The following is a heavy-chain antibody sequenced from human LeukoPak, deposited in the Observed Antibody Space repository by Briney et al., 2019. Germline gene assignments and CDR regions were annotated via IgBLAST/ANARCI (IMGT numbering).Heavy chain of an antibody. Sequence: PSETLSLTCAVYGGSFSGYYWSWIRQPPGKGLEWIGEINHSGSTNYNPSLKSRVTISVDTSKNQFSLKLSSVTAADTAVYYCARGPITIFGVVIRTPKSNWFDPWGQGTVVTVSS. V-gene: IGHV4-34*01. CDR3: ARGPITIFGVVIRTPKSNWFDP. CDR1: GGSFSGYY. J-gene: IGHJ5*02. CDR2: INHSGST. D-gene: IGHD3-3*01.